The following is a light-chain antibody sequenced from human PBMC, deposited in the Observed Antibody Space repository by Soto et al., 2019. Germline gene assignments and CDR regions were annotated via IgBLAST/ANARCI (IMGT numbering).Light chain of an antibody. CDR1: QSISNW. V-gene: IGKV1-5*01. J-gene: IGKJ1*01. Sequence: DIQMTQSPSTLPASVGDGVSITCRASQSISNWLAWDQQKPVTASKLLIYHASTLESGVPSRFSGSGSGTEFTLTISSLQPDDFATYYCQQYNSYSFGQGTKVDI. CDR3: QQYNSYS. CDR2: HAS.